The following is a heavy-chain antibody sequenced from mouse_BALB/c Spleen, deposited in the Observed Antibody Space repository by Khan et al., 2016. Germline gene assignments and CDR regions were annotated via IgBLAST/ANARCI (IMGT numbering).Heavy chain of an antibody. CDR2: INPYYGDA. D-gene: IGHD1-1*02. J-gene: IGHJ2*01. V-gene: IGHV1S137*01. Sequence: QVQLQQPGAELVRPGVSVKISCKGSGYTFPDYAIHWVKQSHAKSLEWIGIINPYYGDASYNQKFKDKATVTVDKSSSTAYMELARLTSEDSAISYCARGWYHGEGYYCEYWGHGTNLTV. CDR1: GYTFPDYA. CDR3: ARGWYHGEGYYCEY.